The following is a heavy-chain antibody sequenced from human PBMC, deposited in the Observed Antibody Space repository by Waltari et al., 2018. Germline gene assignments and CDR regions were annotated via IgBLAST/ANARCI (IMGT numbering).Heavy chain of an antibody. J-gene: IGHJ4*02. Sequence: QVQLQQWGAGLLKPSETLSLTCAVYGGSFSGYYWSWIRQPPGKGLEWIGEINHSGSTNYNPSLKSRVTISVDTSKNQFSLKLSSVTAADTAVYYCARSHGWFPYYFDYWGQGTLVTVSS. CDR1: GGSFSGYY. V-gene: IGHV4-34*01. CDR3: ARSHGWFPYYFDY. CDR2: INHSGST. D-gene: IGHD3-10*01.